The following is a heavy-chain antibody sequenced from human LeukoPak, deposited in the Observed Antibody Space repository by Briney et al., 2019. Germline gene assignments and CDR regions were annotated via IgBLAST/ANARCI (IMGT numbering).Heavy chain of an antibody. V-gene: IGHV4-34*01. CDR3: ARDSSSDNWFDP. J-gene: IGHJ5*02. Sequence: PSETLSLTCAVYGGSFSGYYWSWIRQPPGKGLEWIGEINHSGSTNYNPSLKSRVTISVDTSKNQFSLKLSSVTAADTAVYYCARDSSSDNWFDPWGQGTLVTVSS. CDR2: INHSGST. D-gene: IGHD6-13*01. CDR1: GGSFSGYY.